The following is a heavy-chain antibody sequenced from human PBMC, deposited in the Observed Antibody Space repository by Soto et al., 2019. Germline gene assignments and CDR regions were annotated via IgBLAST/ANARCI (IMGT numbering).Heavy chain of an antibody. J-gene: IGHJ4*02. CDR2: ITSDSGKV. D-gene: IGHD3-10*01. V-gene: IGHV3-9*01. Sequence: EVQLVESGGDFVQPGRSLRLSCAASGLPFHGYGMGWVRRVAGKGLEWVSGITSDSGKVGYADCVKGRFTISRDNSRNSLYLEMNSLRVEDTAFYYCAKDLGSVLGVISDWGQGTLVTVSS. CDR1: GLPFHGYG. CDR3: AKDLGSVLGVISD.